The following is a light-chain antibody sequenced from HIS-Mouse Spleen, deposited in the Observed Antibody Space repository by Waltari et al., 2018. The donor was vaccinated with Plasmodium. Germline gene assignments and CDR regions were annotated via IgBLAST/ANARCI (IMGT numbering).Light chain of an antibody. Sequence: IVMTQSPATLSVSPGERATLSCRASQSVSSNLAWYQQKPGQAPRLLIYGASTRATGIPARFSGSGSGTEFTLTISSLQSEDFAVYYCQQYNNWSFTFGPGTEVDIK. CDR2: GAS. CDR1: QSVSSN. J-gene: IGKJ3*01. CDR3: QQYNNWSFT. V-gene: IGKV3-15*01.